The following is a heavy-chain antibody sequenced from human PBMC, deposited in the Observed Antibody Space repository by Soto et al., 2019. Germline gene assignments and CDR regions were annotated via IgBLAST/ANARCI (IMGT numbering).Heavy chain of an antibody. Sequence: GESLKISCKGSGYSFTSYWISWVRQMPGKGLEWMGRIDPSDSYTNYSPSFQGHVTISADKSISTAYLQWSSLKASDTAMYYCARTPRALADIVFDWFDPWGQGTLVTVSS. D-gene: IGHD5-12*01. CDR3: ARTPRALADIVFDWFDP. V-gene: IGHV5-10-1*01. J-gene: IGHJ5*02. CDR1: GYSFTSYW. CDR2: IDPSDSYT.